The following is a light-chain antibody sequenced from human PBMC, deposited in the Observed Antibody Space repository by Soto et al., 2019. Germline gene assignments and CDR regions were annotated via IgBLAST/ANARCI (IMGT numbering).Light chain of an antibody. CDR1: QSVSNGY. Sequence: ETVLTQSPSTLSLSPGERATLSCGASQSVSNGYLAWYQQKPGLAPRLLMFDTSTRASGTPARFSGSGSGTDFTLTISSLQPEDFATYYCQQANSFPLTFGGGTKVDI. J-gene: IGKJ4*01. V-gene: IGKV3D-20*01. CDR2: DTS. CDR3: QQANSFPLT.